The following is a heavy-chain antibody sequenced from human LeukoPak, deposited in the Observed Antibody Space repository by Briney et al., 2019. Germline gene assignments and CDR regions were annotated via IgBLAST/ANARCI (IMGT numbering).Heavy chain of an antibody. CDR1: GGSISSYY. Sequence: PSETLSLTCTVSGGSISSYYWSWIRQPPGKGLEWIGYMYYSGRTNYNPSLKSRVAISINTSKNLFSLRLSSVTAADTAVYYCARGSDYGDYWGQGTLVTVSS. D-gene: IGHD3-3*01. V-gene: IGHV4-59*01. J-gene: IGHJ4*02. CDR3: ARGSDYGDY. CDR2: MYYSGRT.